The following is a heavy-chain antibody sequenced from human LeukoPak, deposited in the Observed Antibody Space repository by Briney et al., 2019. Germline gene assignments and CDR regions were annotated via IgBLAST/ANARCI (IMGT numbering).Heavy chain of an antibody. CDR1: GGSFSGYY. J-gene: IGHJ3*02. CDR2: INHSGST. D-gene: IGHD3-22*01. CDR3: ARAYYYDSSGYKNAFDI. V-gene: IGHV4-34*01. Sequence: PSETLSLTCAVYGGSFSGYYWSWIRQPPGKGLEWIGEINHSGSTNYNPSLKSRVTISVDTSKNQFSLKLSSVTAADTAVYYCARAYYYDSSGYKNAFDIWGQGTMVTVSS.